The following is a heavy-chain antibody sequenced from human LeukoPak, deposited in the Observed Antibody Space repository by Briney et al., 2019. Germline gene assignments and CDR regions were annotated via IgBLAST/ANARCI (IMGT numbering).Heavy chain of an antibody. V-gene: IGHV1-2*02. Sequence: ASVKVSCKASGYTFTAYYIHWVRQAPGQGLEWMGWTDPNSGGTNYAQKFQGRVTMTRDTSISTAYMDLSSLRSDDTAVYYCTREAVTGAGDYWGQGTLVTVSS. CDR1: GYTFTAYY. CDR3: TREAVTGAGDY. CDR2: TDPNSGGT. J-gene: IGHJ4*02. D-gene: IGHD6-19*01.